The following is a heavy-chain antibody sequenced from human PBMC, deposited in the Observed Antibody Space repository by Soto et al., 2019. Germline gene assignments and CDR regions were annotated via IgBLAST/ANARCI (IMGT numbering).Heavy chain of an antibody. CDR2: MNPNSGNT. CDR3: ARNVALYCSGGSCPSWNGMDV. V-gene: IGHV1-8*02. Sequence: GASVKVSCKASGYTFTSYYMHWVRQATGQGLEWMGWMNPNSGNTGYAQKFQGRVTMTRNTSISTAYMELSSLRSEDTAVYYCARNVALYCSGGSCPSWNGMDVWGQGTTVTVSS. CDR1: GYTFTSYY. J-gene: IGHJ6*02. D-gene: IGHD2-15*01.